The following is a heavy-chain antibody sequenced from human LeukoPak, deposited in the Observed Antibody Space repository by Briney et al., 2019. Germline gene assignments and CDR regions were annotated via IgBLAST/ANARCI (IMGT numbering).Heavy chain of an antibody. Sequence: TSETLSLTCTVSGGSVSSGSYYWSWIRQPPGKGLEWTGYIYYSGSTNYNPSLKSRVTISVDRSKNQFSLKLSSVTAADTAVYYCARVHGDYFDYWGQGTLVTVSS. CDR1: GGSVSSGSYY. D-gene: IGHD3-16*01. V-gene: IGHV4-61*01. CDR2: IYYSGST. CDR3: ARVHGDYFDY. J-gene: IGHJ4*02.